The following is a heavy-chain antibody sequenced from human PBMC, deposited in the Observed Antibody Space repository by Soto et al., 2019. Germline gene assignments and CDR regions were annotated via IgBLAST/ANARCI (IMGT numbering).Heavy chain of an antibody. D-gene: IGHD3-3*01. Sequence: GGSLRLSCAASGFTFSSYAMSWVRQAPGKGLEWVSAISGSGGSTYYADSVKGRFTITRDNSKNTLYLQMNSLRAEDTAVYYGAKGLPYYDFWSGFAFDIWGQGTMVTVSS. CDR2: ISGSGGST. CDR1: GFTFSSYA. CDR3: AKGLPYYDFWSGFAFDI. J-gene: IGHJ3*02. V-gene: IGHV3-23*01.